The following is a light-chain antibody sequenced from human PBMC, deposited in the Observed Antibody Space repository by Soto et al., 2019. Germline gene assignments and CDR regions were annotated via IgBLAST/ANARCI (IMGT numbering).Light chain of an antibody. J-gene: IGKJ1*01. CDR1: QSVSSSY. CDR2: GAS. CDR3: QQYCSSPWT. Sequence: EIVLTQSPGTLSLSPGERATLSCRASQSVSSSYLAWYQQKPGQAPRPLIYGASSRAIGIPDRFSGSGSGKDFTLTISRLEPEDFAVYYFQQYCSSPWTFGQGTKVEIK. V-gene: IGKV3-20*01.